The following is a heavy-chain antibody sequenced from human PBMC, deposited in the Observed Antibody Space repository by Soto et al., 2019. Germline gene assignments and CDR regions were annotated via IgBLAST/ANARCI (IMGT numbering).Heavy chain of an antibody. CDR1: GFTFSSYA. CDR2: ISGSGGST. J-gene: IGHJ4*02. CDR3: AKVGVYAVRGVFYFDY. D-gene: IGHD3-10*01. Sequence: GGSLRLSCAASGFTFSSYAMSWVRQAPGKGLEWVSAISGSGGSTYYADSVKGRFTISRDNSKNTLYLQMNSLRAEDTAVYYCAKVGVYAVRGVFYFDYWGQGTLVTVSS. V-gene: IGHV3-23*01.